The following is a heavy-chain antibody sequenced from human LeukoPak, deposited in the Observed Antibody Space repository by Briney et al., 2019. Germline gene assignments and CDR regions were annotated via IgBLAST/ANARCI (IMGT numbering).Heavy chain of an antibody. CDR2: IYYSGST. Sequence: KPSETLSLTCTVSGGSISSYYWSWIRQPPGKGLEWIGYIYYSGSTNYNPSLKSRVTISVDTSKNQFSLKLSSVTAADTAVYYCARGMATTSPFDLWGRGTLVTVSS. CDR3: ARGMATTSPFDL. J-gene: IGHJ2*01. D-gene: IGHD5-24*01. CDR1: GGSISSYY. V-gene: IGHV4-59*08.